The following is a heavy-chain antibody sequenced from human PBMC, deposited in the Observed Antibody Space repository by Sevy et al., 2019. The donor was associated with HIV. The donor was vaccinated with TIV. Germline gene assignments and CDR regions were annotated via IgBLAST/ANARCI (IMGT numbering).Heavy chain of an antibody. CDR3: VRDSLRGYDSWSGYLADY. CDR1: GYPFIAYY. CDR2: IDPKSGNT. J-gene: IGHJ4*02. Sequence: ASVKVSCKASGYPFIAYYIHWVRQAPGQGPEWMGWIDPKSGNTGYSQTIRGRVSMTRDTSMSTAYMELSGLRSDDTAVYYCVRDSLRGYDSWSGYLADYWGQGTLVTVSS. V-gene: IGHV1-2*02. D-gene: IGHD3-3*01.